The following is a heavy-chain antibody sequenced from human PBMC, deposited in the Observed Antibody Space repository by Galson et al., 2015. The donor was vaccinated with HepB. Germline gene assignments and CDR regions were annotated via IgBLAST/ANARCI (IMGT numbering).Heavy chain of an antibody. CDR3: ASAVSFSYYYDSSGYYYFDY. Sequence: SLRLSCAASRFTFSNYWMTWVRQAPGKGLEWVANIQQDGSEKYYVDSVRGRFTIFRDNAKNSLYLQMNSLRAEDTAVYYCASAVSFSYYYDSSGYYYFDYWGQGTLVTVSS. V-gene: IGHV3-7*01. CDR2: IQQDGSEK. CDR1: RFTFSNYW. J-gene: IGHJ4*02. D-gene: IGHD3-22*01.